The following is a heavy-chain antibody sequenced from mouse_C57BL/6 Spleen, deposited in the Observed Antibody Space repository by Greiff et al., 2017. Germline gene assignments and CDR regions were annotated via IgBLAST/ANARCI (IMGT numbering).Heavy chain of an antibody. D-gene: IGHD1-1*01. Sequence: EVKVVESGGDLVKPGGSLKLSCAASGFTFSSYGLSWVRQTPDKRLEWVATISSGGSYTYYPDRVKGRFTIPRDNAKNTLYLQMSSLKSEDTAMYYCARRGGSSPSFDYWGQGTTLTVSS. CDR2: ISSGGSYT. J-gene: IGHJ2*01. CDR3: ARRGGSSPSFDY. V-gene: IGHV5-6*02. CDR1: GFTFSSYG.